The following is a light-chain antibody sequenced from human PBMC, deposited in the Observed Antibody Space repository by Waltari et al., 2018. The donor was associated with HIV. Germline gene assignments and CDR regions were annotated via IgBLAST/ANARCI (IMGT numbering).Light chain of an antibody. V-gene: IGLV3-21*02. CDR2: DDN. J-gene: IGLJ2*01. CDR3: QVWVDSRDVAVI. Sequence: TQPPSVSVSPGQPARITCGGDNIEGQLVHWSQQKPGQAPVLVICDDNDRPAGIPERFSGSNSGNTATLTISRVEGGDEADYYCQVWVDSRDVAVIFGGGTKLTVL. CDR1: NIEGQL.